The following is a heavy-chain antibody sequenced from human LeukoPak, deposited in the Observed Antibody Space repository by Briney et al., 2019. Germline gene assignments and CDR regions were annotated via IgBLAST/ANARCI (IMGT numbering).Heavy chain of an antibody. CDR3: ARGGKYYDSSGPALFDY. V-gene: IGHV1-69*05. CDR2: IIPIFGTA. D-gene: IGHD3-22*01. J-gene: IGHJ4*02. CDR1: GGTFSSYA. Sequence: SVKVSCKAPGGTFSSYAISWVRQAPGQGLEWMGGIIPIFGTANYAQKFQGRVTITTDESTSTAYMELSSLRSEDTAVYYCARGGKYYDSSGPALFDYWGQGTLVTVSS.